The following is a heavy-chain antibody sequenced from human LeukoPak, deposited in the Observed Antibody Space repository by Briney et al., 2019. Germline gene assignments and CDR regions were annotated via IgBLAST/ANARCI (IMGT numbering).Heavy chain of an antibody. Sequence: GGSLRLSCEASEFTFSSYWMHWVRQAPGKGLVWVSRINSDGRTTIYADSVKGRFTISRENAKNTLYLQMNSLRAEDTAVYYCAREGYYDSSGYSIRFSYWGQGTLVTVSS. CDR3: AREGYYDSSGYSIRFSY. J-gene: IGHJ4*02. CDR1: EFTFSSYW. V-gene: IGHV3-74*01. D-gene: IGHD3-22*01. CDR2: INSDGRTT.